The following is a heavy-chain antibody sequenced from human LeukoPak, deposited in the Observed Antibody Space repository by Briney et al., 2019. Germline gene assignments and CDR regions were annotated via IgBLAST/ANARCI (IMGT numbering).Heavy chain of an antibody. Sequence: PGGSLRLSCAASGFIFSSYWMSWVRQAPGKGLEWVAVISYDGSDKYYADSVKGRFTISRDNSKNTLYLQMNSLRAEDTAVYYCARDSELRGQGTLVTVSS. V-gene: IGHV3-30*03. CDR3: ARDSEL. CDR1: GFIFSSYW. CDR2: ISYDGSDK. J-gene: IGHJ4*02. D-gene: IGHD1-26*01.